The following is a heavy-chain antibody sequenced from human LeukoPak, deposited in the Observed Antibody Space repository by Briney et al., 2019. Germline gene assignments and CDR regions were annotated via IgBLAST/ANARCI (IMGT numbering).Heavy chain of an antibody. J-gene: IGHJ4*02. CDR2: ISSSSSYI. CDR3: AMERDMEPSDY. V-gene: IGHV3-21*01. D-gene: IGHD1-1*01. CDR1: GFTFSSYS. Sequence: GGSLRLSCAASGFTFSSYSMNWVRQAPGKGLEWVSSISSSSSYIYYADSVKGRFTISRDNAKNSLYLQMNSLRAEDTAVYYCAMERDMEPSDYWGQGTLVTVSS.